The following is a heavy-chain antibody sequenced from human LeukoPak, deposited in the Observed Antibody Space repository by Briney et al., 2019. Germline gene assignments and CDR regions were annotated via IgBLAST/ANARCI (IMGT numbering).Heavy chain of an antibody. J-gene: IGHJ4*02. CDR3: ARAGDIVVATAIGTDVAFDY. CDR1: GGSISSYY. Sequence: SETLSLTCTVSGGSISSYYWSWIRQPPGKGLEWIGYIYYSGSTNYNPSLKSRVTISVDTSKNQFSLKLSSVTAADTAVYYCARAGDIVVATAIGTDVAFDYWGQGTLVTVSS. CDR2: IYYSGST. D-gene: IGHD2-21*02. V-gene: IGHV4-59*01.